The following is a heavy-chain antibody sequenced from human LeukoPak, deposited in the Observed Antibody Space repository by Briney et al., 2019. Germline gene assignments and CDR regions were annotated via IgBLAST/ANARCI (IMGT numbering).Heavy chain of an antibody. CDR1: GYRLSDYY. J-gene: IGHJ6*03. V-gene: IGHV1-2*02. Sequence: ASVTVSCKTSGYRLSDYYMHWVRQAPGQGLEWMGWINPNSGGTNYAQKFQGRVTMTRDTSISTAYMELSRLRSDDTAVYYCARDGPNYYCMDVWGKGTTVTVSS. CDR2: INPNSGGT. CDR3: ARDGPNYYCMDV.